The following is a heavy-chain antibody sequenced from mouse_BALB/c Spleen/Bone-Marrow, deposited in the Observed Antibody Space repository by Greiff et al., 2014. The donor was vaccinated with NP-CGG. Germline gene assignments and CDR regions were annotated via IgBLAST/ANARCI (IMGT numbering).Heavy chain of an antibody. V-gene: IGHV1S41*01. J-gene: IGHJ4*01. CDR2: IDPGSGNI. CDR1: GYTFTSYW. CDR3: ASSYYVSSPYAMAC. Sequence: DLVKPGASVKLSCKASGYTFTSYWINWVKQRHGKGLEWIGRIDPGSGNIYYNEMFKVKATLTVDASSSTAYIQLSSLSSEASAVYFCASSYYVSSPYAMACWGQGTSVTVSS. D-gene: IGHD1-1*01.